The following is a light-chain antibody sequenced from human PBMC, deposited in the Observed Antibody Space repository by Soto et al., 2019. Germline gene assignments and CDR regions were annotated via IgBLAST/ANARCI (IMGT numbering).Light chain of an antibody. Sequence: SALTQPASVSGSPGPSITISCSGTRSDVGSYNLVSWYQQHPGKAPQLMFSEGSQRPSGVSNRFSGSKSGNTASLTISGLQAEDEADYYGCSYAGSAAFVIFGGGTKLTGL. J-gene: IGLJ2*01. V-gene: IGLV2-23*03. CDR2: EGS. CDR1: RSDVGSYNL. CDR3: CSYAGSAAFVI.